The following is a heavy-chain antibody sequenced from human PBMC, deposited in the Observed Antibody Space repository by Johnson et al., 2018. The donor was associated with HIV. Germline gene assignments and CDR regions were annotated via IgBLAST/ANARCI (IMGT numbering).Heavy chain of an antibody. CDR3: ARGYSGSDDAFDI. CDR2: INWNGGST. V-gene: IGHV3-20*04. J-gene: IGHJ3*02. D-gene: IGHD1-26*01. CDR1: GFTFSGYE. Sequence: VQLVESGGGLVQPGGSLRLSCAASGFTFSGYEMNWVRQAPGKGLEWVSGINWNGGSTGYADSVKGRFTISRDNSKNTLYLQMNSLRAEDTAVYYCARGYSGSDDAFDIWGQGTMVTVSS.